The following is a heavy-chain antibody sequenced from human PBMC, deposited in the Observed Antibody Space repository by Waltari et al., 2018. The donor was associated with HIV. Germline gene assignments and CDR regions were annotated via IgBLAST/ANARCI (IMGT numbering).Heavy chain of an antibody. J-gene: IGHJ4*02. CDR1: GFTFSNAW. Sequence: EVQLVESGGGLVKPGGSLRLSCAASGFTFSNAWMSWVRQAPGKGLEWVGRIKSKTDGWTTDYAAPVKGIFTISRDDSKNTLYLQMNSLKTEDAAVYYCTTPPFWYDSSGYYNYWGQGTLVTVSS. CDR2: IKSKTDGWTT. CDR3: TTPPFWYDSSGYYNY. V-gene: IGHV3-15*01. D-gene: IGHD3-22*01.